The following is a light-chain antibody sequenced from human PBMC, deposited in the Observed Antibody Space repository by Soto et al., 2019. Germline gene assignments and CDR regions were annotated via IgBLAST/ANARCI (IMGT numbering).Light chain of an antibody. CDR1: SSDVGSYNL. CDR2: EGS. Sequence: QSALTQPASVSGSPGQSITISCTGTSSDVGSYNLVSWYQQHPGKAPKLMIYEGSKRPSGVSNRCSGSKSGNTASLTISGLQAEDEADYYCCSYAGSSTFDVVFGGGTKRTVL. J-gene: IGLJ2*01. CDR3: CSYAGSSTFDVV. V-gene: IGLV2-23*01.